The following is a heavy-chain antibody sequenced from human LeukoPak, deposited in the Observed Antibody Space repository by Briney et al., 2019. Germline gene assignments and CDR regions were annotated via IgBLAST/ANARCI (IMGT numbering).Heavy chain of an antibody. CDR2: LYGGGST. V-gene: IGHV3-66*02. Sequence: GGSLRLSCVVPGFTVSNNYMSWVRQAPGKGLEWVSVLYGGGSTYYADSVKGRFTVSRDNSKNTVYLQMNSLRAKDTAVYYCARRGVWSGSPLVFXXWGQGTLGT. J-gene: IGHJ4*02. CDR1: GFTVSNNY. D-gene: IGHD3-3*01. CDR3: ARRGVWSGSPLVFXX.